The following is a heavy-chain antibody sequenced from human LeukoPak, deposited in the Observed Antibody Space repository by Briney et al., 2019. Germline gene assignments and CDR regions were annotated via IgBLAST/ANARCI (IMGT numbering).Heavy chain of an antibody. D-gene: IGHD3-22*01. CDR1: GFTFSDYY. Sequence: GGSLRLSCAASGFTFSDYYMSWIRQAPGKGLEWVSAISGSGASTYYADSVKGRFTISRDNSKNTLYLQMNSLRAEDTAVYYCAKDSTYYYDSSAYSSYFDYWAREPWSPSPQ. CDR3: AKDSTYYYDSSAYSSYFDY. CDR2: ISGSGAST. J-gene: IGHJ4*02. V-gene: IGHV3-23*01.